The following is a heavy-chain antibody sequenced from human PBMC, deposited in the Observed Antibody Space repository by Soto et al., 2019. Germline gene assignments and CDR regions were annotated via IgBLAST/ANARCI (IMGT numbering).Heavy chain of an antibody. D-gene: IGHD6-19*01. J-gene: IGHJ4*02. CDR3: ATYSRIAVAGKMGDY. CDR2: IYPGDSDT. Sequence: GESLKISCKGSGYSFTSYWIGWVRQMPGKGLEWMGIIYPGDSDTRYSPSFQGQVTISADKSISTAYLQWSSLKASDTAMYYCATYSRIAVAGKMGDYWGQGXLVTVPS. CDR1: GYSFTSYW. V-gene: IGHV5-51*01.